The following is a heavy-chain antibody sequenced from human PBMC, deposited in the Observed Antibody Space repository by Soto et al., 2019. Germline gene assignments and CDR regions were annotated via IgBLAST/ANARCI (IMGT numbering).Heavy chain of an antibody. CDR2: IYYSGST. CDR1: GGSISSSSYY. J-gene: IGHJ4*02. CDR3: ASSGWNYFDY. D-gene: IGHD6-19*01. V-gene: IGHV4-39*01. Sequence: SGTLSLTCTVSGGSISSSSYYWGWIRQPPGKGLEWIGSIYYSGSTYYNPSLKSRVTISVDTSKNQFSLKLSSVTAADTAVYYCASSGWNYFDYWGQGTLVTVSS.